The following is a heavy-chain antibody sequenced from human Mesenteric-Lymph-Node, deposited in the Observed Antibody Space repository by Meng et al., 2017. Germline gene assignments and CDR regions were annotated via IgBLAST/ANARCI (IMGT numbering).Heavy chain of an antibody. Sequence: GESLKISCAASGFTFSFYAMSWVRQTPGKGLEWVCVMYGGGTTYYVDSVKGRFTISRDSSLNTLYLQMSSLRPEDTAVYFCARSTEGLYTSDKCSDAFDIWGQGTMVTVSS. CDR2: MYGGGTT. J-gene: IGHJ3*02. V-gene: IGHV3-66*02. CDR3: ARSTEGLYTSDKCSDAFDI. CDR1: GFTFSFYA. D-gene: IGHD2-15*01.